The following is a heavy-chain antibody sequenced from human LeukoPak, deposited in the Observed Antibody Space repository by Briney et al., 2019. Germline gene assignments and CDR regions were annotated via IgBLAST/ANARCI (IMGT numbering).Heavy chain of an antibody. CDR2: ISFDGST. V-gene: IGHV3-74*01. Sequence: GGSLRLSCAASGFTFSDYWMHWVRQAPGKGLVWVSCISFDGSTTYADSVKGRFTVARDNAKNTLYLEMNRLRAEDTAVYYCARDNTYMFDYWGQGTQVTVSS. CDR1: GFTFSDYW. CDR3: ARDNTYMFDY. J-gene: IGHJ4*02. D-gene: IGHD4-11*01.